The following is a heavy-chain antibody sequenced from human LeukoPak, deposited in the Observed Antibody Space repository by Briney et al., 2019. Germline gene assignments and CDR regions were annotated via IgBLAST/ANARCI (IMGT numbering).Heavy chain of an antibody. CDR3: ARVSSLYYFDY. Sequence: GESLKISCKGSGYNFTKYWIGWVRQMPGKGLEWMGIIYPSDSDTRYSPSFQGQVTISADKSINTAYLQWSSLKAPDTAMYYCARVSSLYYFDYWGQGTLVTVSS. V-gene: IGHV5-51*01. CDR1: GYNFTKYW. J-gene: IGHJ4*02. CDR2: IYPSDSDT.